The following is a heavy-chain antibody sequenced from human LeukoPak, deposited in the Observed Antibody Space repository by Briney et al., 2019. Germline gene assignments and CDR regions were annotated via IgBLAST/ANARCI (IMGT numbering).Heavy chain of an antibody. CDR1: GGSISSGGYY. CDR2: IYYSGST. CDR3: AREGYYDSSGYYYENGAFDI. D-gene: IGHD3-22*01. V-gene: IGHV4-31*03. J-gene: IGHJ3*02. Sequence: SETLSLTCTVSGGSISSGGYYWSWIRQHPGKGLEWIGYIYYSGSTYYNPSLKSRVTISVDTSKNQFSLKLRSVTAADTAVYYCAREGYYDSSGYYYENGAFDIWGQGTMVTVSS.